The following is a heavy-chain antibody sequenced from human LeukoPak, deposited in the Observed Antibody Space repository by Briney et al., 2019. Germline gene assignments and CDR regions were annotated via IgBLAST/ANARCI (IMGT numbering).Heavy chain of an antibody. CDR3: AGGDGVATIIRWQINVGAFDI. Sequence: PSETLSLTCTVSGGSISSGFYDWYWIRQPPGKGLEWIGYIYYSGSTNYNPSLKSRVTISVDTSKNQFSLKLSSVTAADTAVYYCAGGDGVATIIRWQINVGAFDIWGQGTMVTVSS. D-gene: IGHD5-12*01. J-gene: IGHJ3*02. CDR1: GGSISSGFYD. V-gene: IGHV4-61*01. CDR2: IYYSGST.